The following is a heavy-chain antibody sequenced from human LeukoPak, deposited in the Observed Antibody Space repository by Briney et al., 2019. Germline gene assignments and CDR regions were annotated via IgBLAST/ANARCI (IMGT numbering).Heavy chain of an antibody. V-gene: IGHV3-23*01. CDR3: AKDLSSSSDY. CDR1: GFTVSYDY. Sequence: GGSLRLSCAASGFTVSYDYVSWVRLAPGKGLEWVSAISGSGGSTYYADSVKGRFTISRDNSKNTLYLQMNSLRAEDTAVYYCAKDLSSSSDYWGQGTLVTVSS. CDR2: ISGSGGST. J-gene: IGHJ4*02. D-gene: IGHD6-6*01.